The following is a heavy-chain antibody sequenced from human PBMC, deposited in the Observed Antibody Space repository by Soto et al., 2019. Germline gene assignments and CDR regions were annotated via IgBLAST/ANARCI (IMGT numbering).Heavy chain of an antibody. D-gene: IGHD6-19*01. CDR3: ARDKSSGWSRNFEY. CDR1: GGTFSSYA. Sequence: GASVKVSCKASGGTFSSYAISWVRQAPGQGLEWMGGIIPIFGTANYAQKFQGRVTITADESTSTAYMELSSLRSEDTAVYYCARDKSSGWSRNFEYWGQGTLVTVSS. CDR2: IIPIFGTA. J-gene: IGHJ4*02. V-gene: IGHV1-69*13.